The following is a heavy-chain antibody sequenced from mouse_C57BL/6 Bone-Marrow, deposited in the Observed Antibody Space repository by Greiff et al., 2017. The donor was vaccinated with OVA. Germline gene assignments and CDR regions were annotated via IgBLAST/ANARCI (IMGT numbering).Heavy chain of an antibody. V-gene: IGHV3-6*01. J-gene: IGHJ2*01. CDR1: GYSITSGYY. CDR2: ISYDGSN. Sequence: EVQLVESGPGLVKPSQSLSLTCSVTGYSITSGYYWNWIRQFPGNKLEWMGYISYDGSNNYNPSLKNRISITRDTSKNQFFLKLNSVTTEDTATYYCAREGYPYYFDYWGQGTTLTVSS. CDR3: AREGYPYYFDY. D-gene: IGHD2-2*01.